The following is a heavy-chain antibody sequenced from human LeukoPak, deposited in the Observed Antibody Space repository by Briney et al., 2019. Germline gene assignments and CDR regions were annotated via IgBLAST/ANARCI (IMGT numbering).Heavy chain of an antibody. J-gene: IGHJ4*02. D-gene: IGHD5-18*01. CDR2: IFSGGTT. V-gene: IGHV3-53*04. CDR1: GFTVSSNY. CDR3: ARGVLGYSYGFDC. Sequence: TGGSLRLSCAASGFTVSSNYMSWVRQAPGKGLEWVSVIFSGGTTYYADSVKGRFTISGHNSENTLYLQMNSLRGEDTAVYYCARGVLGYSYGFDCWGQGTLVTVSS.